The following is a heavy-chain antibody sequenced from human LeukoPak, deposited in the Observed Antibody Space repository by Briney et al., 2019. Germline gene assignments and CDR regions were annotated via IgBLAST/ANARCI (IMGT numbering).Heavy chain of an antibody. D-gene: IGHD6-13*01. CDR2: ISWNSGSI. J-gene: IGHJ4*02. CDR1: GFTFDDYA. Sequence: PGGSLRPSCAASGFTFDDYAMHWVRQAPGKGLEWVSGISWNSGSIGYADSVKGRFTISRDNAKNSLYLQMNSLRAEDTALYYCAKDVSIAAAIYYFDYWGQGTLVTVSS. V-gene: IGHV3-9*01. CDR3: AKDVSIAAAIYYFDY.